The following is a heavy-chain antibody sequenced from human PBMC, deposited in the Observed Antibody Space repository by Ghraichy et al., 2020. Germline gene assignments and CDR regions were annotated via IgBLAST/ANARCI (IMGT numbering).Heavy chain of an antibody. Sequence: SCAASGFTFEDYAMHWVRQAPGKGLEWVSGISWKSGTIGYADSVKGRFTISRDNAKNSLYLQMNSPRAEDTALYYCAKGTSSSWYVGDDWGQGTLVTVSS. CDR3: AKGTSSSWYVGDD. D-gene: IGHD6-13*01. CDR1: GFTFEDYA. CDR2: ISWKSGTI. J-gene: IGHJ4*02. V-gene: IGHV3-9*01.